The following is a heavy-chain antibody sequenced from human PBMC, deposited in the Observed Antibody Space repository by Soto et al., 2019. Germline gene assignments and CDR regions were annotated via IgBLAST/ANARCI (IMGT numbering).Heavy chain of an antibody. CDR1: GYTFTSYA. CDR3: ARDLGGDDSSGYSDGYNWFDP. CDR2: INTNTGNP. V-gene: IGHV7-4-1*01. Sequence: GASVKVSCKASGYTFTSYAMNWVRQAPGQGLEWMGWINTNTGNPTYAQGFTGRFVFSLDTSVSTAYLQICSLKAEDTAVYYCARDLGGDDSSGYSDGYNWFDPWGQGTSVTVSS. J-gene: IGHJ5*02. D-gene: IGHD3-22*01.